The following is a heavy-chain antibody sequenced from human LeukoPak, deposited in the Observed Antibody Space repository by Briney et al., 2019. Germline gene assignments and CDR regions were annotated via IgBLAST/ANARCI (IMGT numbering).Heavy chain of an antibody. J-gene: IGHJ4*02. D-gene: IGHD6-19*01. CDR2: IYYSGRP. Sequence: PSETLSLTCTVSGGSISSSSYYWGWIRQPPGKGLEWIGSIYYSGRPYYSPSLKSRVTISVDTSKNQFSLKLSSVTAADTAVYYCARHGGSSGWFFDYWGQGTLVTVSS. CDR1: GGSISSSSYY. CDR3: ARHGGSSGWFFDY. V-gene: IGHV4-39*01.